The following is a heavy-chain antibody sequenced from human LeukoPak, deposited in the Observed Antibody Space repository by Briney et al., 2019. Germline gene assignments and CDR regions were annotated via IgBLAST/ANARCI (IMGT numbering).Heavy chain of an antibody. CDR3: ARDSEDIVVVPAAMCSY. CDR1: GYTFTSYG. V-gene: IGHV1-18*01. D-gene: IGHD2-2*01. CDR2: ISAYNGNT. J-gene: IGHJ4*02. Sequence: ASVKVSCKASGYTFTSYGISWVRQAPGQGLEWMGWISAYNGNTNYAQKLQGRVTMTTDTSTSTAYMELRSLRSGDTAVYYCARDSEDIVVVPAAMCSYWGQGTLVTVSS.